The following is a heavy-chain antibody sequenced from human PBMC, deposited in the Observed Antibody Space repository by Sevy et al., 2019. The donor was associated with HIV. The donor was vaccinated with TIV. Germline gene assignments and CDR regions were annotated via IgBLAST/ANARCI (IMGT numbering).Heavy chain of an antibody. CDR1: GFSFSSYA. Sequence: GGSLRLSCTASGFSFSSYAMTWVRQAPGKGLEWVSAISGNGGSTYYADSVKGRFTFSRDDSKNTLYLQMNSLRAEDTAIYYCAKWTTVTTALLDVWGKWTTVTVSS. V-gene: IGHV3-23*01. D-gene: IGHD4-4*01. J-gene: IGHJ6*04. CDR3: AKWTTVTTALLDV. CDR2: ISGNGGST.